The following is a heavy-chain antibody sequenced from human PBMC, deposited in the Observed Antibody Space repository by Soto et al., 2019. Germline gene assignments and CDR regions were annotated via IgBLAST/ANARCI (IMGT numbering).Heavy chain of an antibody. V-gene: IGHV4-4*07. Sequence: PSETLSLTCTVSGGSISSYYWSWIRQPAGKGLEWIGRIYTSGSTNYNPSLKSRVTMSVDTSKNQFSLKLSSVTAADTAVYYCARDRVVVVPAAHSHYYGMDVWGQGTTVTVSS. CDR2: IYTSGST. J-gene: IGHJ6*02. CDR3: ARDRVVVVPAAHSHYYGMDV. D-gene: IGHD2-2*01. CDR1: GGSISSYY.